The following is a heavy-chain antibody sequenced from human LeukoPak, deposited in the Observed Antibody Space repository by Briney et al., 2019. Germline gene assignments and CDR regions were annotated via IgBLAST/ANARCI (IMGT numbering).Heavy chain of an antibody. V-gene: IGHV4-59*01. Sequence: SETLSLTCTVSGASISGYYWNWIRQPPGKGLEWIGYIYYTGSSYYNPSLKSQVTISVDMSKNQFSLKLNSVTAADTAVYYCARLRDRNNWYAVDYWGQGTLVTVSS. CDR3: ARLRDRNNWYAVDY. J-gene: IGHJ4*02. CDR2: IYYTGSS. D-gene: IGHD1-1*01. CDR1: GASISGYY.